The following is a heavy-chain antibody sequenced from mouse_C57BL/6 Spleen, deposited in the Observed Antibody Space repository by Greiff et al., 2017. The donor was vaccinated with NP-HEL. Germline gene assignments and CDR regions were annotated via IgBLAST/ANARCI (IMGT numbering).Heavy chain of an antibody. Sequence: QVQLQQPGTELVKPGTSVKLSCKASGYTFTSYWMHWVKQRPGQGLEWIGNINPSNGGTNYNEKFKSKATLTVDKSSSTAYMQLSSLTSEDSAVYYCARWGTTVVEYFDVWGTGTTVTVSS. CDR3: ARWGTTVVEYFDV. J-gene: IGHJ1*03. D-gene: IGHD1-1*01. V-gene: IGHV1-53*01. CDR1: GYTFTSYW. CDR2: INPSNGGT.